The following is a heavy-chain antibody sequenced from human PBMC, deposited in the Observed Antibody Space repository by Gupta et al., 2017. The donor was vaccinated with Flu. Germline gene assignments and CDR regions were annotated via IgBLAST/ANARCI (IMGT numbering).Heavy chain of an antibody. CDR2: INYSGST. J-gene: IGHJ5*02. CDR1: GGSMSSSSYF. Sequence: QVQLQESGPGLVKPSETLSLVCTVSGGSMSSSSYFWAWIRQPPGKGLQWIGSINYSGSTYSGRPLKSRVTISVDTSKNQFSLRVPSVTAADRAVYYCAERVVRYDNDKPECNRFDPWGQGTLVTVSS. CDR3: AERVVRYDNDKPECNRFDP. D-gene: IGHD3-22*01. V-gene: IGHV4-39*01.